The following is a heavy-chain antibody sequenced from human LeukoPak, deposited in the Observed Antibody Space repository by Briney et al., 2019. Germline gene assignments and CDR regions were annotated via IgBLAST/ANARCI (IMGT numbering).Heavy chain of an antibody. D-gene: IGHD3-22*01. CDR3: ARVNYDSSGYLSFDY. J-gene: IGHJ4*02. CDR2: ISAYNGNT. V-gene: IGHV1-18*01. CDR1: GGTFSSYA. Sequence: ASVKVSCKASGGTFSSYAISWVRQAPGQGLEWMGWISAYNGNTNYAQKLQGRVTMTTDTSTSTAYMELRSLRSDDTAVYYCARVNYDSSGYLSFDYWGQGTLVTVSS.